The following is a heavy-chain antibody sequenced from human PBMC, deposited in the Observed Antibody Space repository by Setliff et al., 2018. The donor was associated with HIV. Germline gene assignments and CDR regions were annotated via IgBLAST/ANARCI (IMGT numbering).Heavy chain of an antibody. V-gene: IGHV3-23*01. CDR3: ARDRFRGGVGTGLAEY. J-gene: IGHJ4*02. CDR1: GFTFSSYA. CDR2: ISGSAGST. D-gene: IGHD3-16*01. Sequence: GGSLRLSCAVSGFTFSSYAMSWVRQAPGKGLEWVSAISGSAGSTYYADSVKGRFTISRDNSKNTVYLQMNGLSAEDTAVYYCARDRFRGGVGTGLAEYWGQGTVVTVSS.